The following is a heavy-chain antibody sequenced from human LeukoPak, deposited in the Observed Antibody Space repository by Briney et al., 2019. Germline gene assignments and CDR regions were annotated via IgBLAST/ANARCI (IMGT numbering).Heavy chain of an antibody. CDR3: ARGGYYDSSGYYRIDNWFDP. CDR2: IYYSGSN. CDR1: GGSISSYY. J-gene: IGHJ5*02. V-gene: IGHV4-59*01. Sequence: SETLSLTCTVSGGSISSYYWSWIRQPPGKGLEWIGYIYYSGSNNYNPSLKSRVTISVDTSKNQFSLKLSSVTAADTAVYYCARGGYYDSSGYYRIDNWFDPWGQGTLVTVSS. D-gene: IGHD3-22*01.